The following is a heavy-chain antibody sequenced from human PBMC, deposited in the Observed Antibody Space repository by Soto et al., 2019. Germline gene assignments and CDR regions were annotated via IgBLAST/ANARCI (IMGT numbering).Heavy chain of an antibody. Sequence: GGSLRLSCAASGFTFSDYYMSWIRQAPGKGLEWVSYISSSGSTIYYADSVKGRFTISRDNAKNSLYLQMNSLRAEGTAVYYCARESHCGGDCYVDYWGQGTLVTVSS. CDR1: GFTFSDYY. CDR2: ISSSGSTI. J-gene: IGHJ4*02. V-gene: IGHV3-11*01. CDR3: ARESHCGGDCYVDY. D-gene: IGHD2-21*01.